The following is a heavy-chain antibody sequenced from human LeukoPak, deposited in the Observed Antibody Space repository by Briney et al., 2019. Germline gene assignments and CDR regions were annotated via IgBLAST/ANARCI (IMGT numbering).Heavy chain of an antibody. V-gene: IGHV3-23*01. J-gene: IGHJ6*02. CDR3: ARGPWSAAGYNGMDV. CDR1: GFTFSDHA. Sequence: PTGGSLRLSCAASGFTFSDHAMSWVRQAPGKGLEWVSAISNSGGSTPYADSVKGRFTISRDNSKNTLYLQMNSLRGEDTAVYYCARGPWSAAGYNGMDVWGQGTTVTVSS. D-gene: IGHD6-13*01. CDR2: ISNSGGST.